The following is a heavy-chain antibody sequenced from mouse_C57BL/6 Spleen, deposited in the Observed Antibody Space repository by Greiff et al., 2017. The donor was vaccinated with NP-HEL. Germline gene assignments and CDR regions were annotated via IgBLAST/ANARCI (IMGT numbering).Heavy chain of an antibody. Sequence: EVNVVESGGGLVKPGGSLKLSCAASGFTFSDYGMHWVRQAPEKGLEWVAYISSGSSTIYYADTVKGRFTISRDNAKNTLFLQMTSLRSEDTAMYYCARRGDIYYGNFEIAYWGQGTLVTVSA. J-gene: IGHJ3*01. V-gene: IGHV5-17*01. CDR1: GFTFSDYG. CDR3: ARRGDIYYGNFEIAY. CDR2: ISSGSSTI. D-gene: IGHD2-1*01.